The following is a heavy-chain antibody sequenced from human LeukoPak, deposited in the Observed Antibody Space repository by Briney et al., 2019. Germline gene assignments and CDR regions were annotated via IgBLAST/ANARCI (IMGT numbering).Heavy chain of an antibody. V-gene: IGHV1-18*01. Sequence: VASVKVSCKASGYDFINYGISWVRQAPGQGLEWMGWRSIYNGNTDYKLQGRVTITADESTSTAYMELSSLRSEDTAVYYCGRYCSSTSCPEGAFDIWGQGTMVTVSS. CDR3: GRYCSSTSCPEGAFDI. CDR2: RSIYNGNT. J-gene: IGHJ3*02. CDR1: GYDFINYG. D-gene: IGHD2-2*01.